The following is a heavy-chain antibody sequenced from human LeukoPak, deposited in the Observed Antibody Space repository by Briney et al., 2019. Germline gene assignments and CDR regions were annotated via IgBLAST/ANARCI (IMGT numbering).Heavy chain of an antibody. D-gene: IGHD2-15*01. V-gene: IGHV3-48*03. J-gene: IGHJ4*02. CDR2: ISSSGSTI. Sequence: GGSLRLSCAASGFTFSSYEMNWVRQAPGKGPEWVSYISSSGSTIYYADSVKGRLTISRDNAKNSLYLQMNSLRAEDTAVYYCAREIRIGWFDYWGQGTLVTVSP. CDR1: GFTFSSYE. CDR3: AREIRIGWFDY.